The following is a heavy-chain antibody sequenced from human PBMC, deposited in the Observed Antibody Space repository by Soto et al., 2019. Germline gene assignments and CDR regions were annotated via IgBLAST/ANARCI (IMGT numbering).Heavy chain of an antibody. CDR1: GYTFTGYY. D-gene: IGHD3-22*01. CDR2: INPNSGGT. V-gene: IGHV1-2*02. J-gene: IGHJ6*02. CDR3: ATTHLLLRKHYGMDV. Sequence: ASVKVSCKASGYTFTGYYMHWVRQAPGQGLEWMGCINPNSGGTNYAQKFQGRVTMTRDTSISTAYMELSRLRSDDTAVYYCATTHLLLRKHYGMDVWGQGTTVTVSS.